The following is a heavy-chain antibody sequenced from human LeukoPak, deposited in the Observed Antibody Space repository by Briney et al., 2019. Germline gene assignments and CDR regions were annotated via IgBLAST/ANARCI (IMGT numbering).Heavy chain of an antibody. Sequence: WASVKVSCKASGYTFTGYYMHWVRQAPGQGLEWMGWINPNSGGTNYAQKFQGRVTMTRDTSISTAYMELSRLRSDDTAVYYCARWRMVRNKYNAFDIWGQGTMVTVSS. J-gene: IGHJ3*02. CDR1: GYTFTGYY. D-gene: IGHD3-10*01. CDR3: ARWRMVRNKYNAFDI. V-gene: IGHV1-2*02. CDR2: INPNSGGT.